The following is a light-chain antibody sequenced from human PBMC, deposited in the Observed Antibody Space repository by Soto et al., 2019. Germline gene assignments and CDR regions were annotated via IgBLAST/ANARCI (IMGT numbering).Light chain of an antibody. J-gene: IGKJ4*01. Sequence: EIVMTQSPATLSVSPGERATLSCRASQSVSSNLAWYQQKPGQATRLLINGASTRATGIPARFSGSGSGTEFTLTISSLQSEDFAVYYSQQYNNWPPLTFGGGTKVEIK. CDR2: GAS. CDR3: QQYNNWPPLT. CDR1: QSVSSN. V-gene: IGKV3-15*01.